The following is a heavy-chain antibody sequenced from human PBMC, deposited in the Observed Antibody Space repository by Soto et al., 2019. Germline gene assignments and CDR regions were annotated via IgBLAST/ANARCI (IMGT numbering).Heavy chain of an antibody. D-gene: IGHD2-15*01. CDR1: GFSFSNCG. J-gene: IGHJ4*02. Sequence: QVQLVESGGGVVQPGRSLRLSCAASGFSFSNCGMHWVRQASGKGLEWVAAISFDGNDKYYSESVKGRFTITRDNSKNTLFLQMNSLRVEDTAVYYCVKGSEVARQELDYWGQGTLVTVSS. CDR2: ISFDGNDK. V-gene: IGHV3-30*18. CDR3: VKGSEVARQELDY.